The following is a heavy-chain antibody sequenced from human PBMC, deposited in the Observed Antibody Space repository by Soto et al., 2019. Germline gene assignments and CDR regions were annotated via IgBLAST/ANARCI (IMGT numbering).Heavy chain of an antibody. CDR1: GFSLSTSGVG. CDR3: AHTSTAMVVYYYYYMDV. Sequence: QITLRESGPTLVKPTQTLTLTCTVSGFSLSTSGVGVGWIRQPPGKALEWLALIYWDDDKRYSPSLKSRLTITKDTSKNQVVLTMTNMDPVDTATYYSAHTSTAMVVYYYYYMDVWGKGTTVTVSS. J-gene: IGHJ6*03. V-gene: IGHV2-5*02. CDR2: IYWDDDK. D-gene: IGHD5-18*01.